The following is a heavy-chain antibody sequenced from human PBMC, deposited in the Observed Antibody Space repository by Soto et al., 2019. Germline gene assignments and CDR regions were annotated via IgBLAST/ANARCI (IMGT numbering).Heavy chain of an antibody. CDR3: TTGSVEGV. Sequence: EVHLVESGGGFIYPGGSLRLSCAASGLTISNAWMNWVRQAPGKGLEWVGRIKTNTEGGTTDYAAAVKGRFTVSRDDSKNTLYLQLNSLRTGETAVYYCTTGSVEGVWGQGTTVTVSS. CDR1: GLTISNAW. CDR2: IKTNTEGGTT. J-gene: IGHJ6*02. V-gene: IGHV3-15*07. D-gene: IGHD2-15*01.